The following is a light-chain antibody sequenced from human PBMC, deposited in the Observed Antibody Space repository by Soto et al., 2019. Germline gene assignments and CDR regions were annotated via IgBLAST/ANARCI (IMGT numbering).Light chain of an antibody. V-gene: IGKV1-5*01. CDR1: QNVDTW. Sequence: DIRMTQSPSTLSASVGDRVTITCRASQNVDTWLAWYQQKPGKAPKVLIYDASSLESGVPSRFSGSGSGTEFTLPISSLQPDDFATYYCQQYTTDFLWTFGQGTKVEIK. CDR2: DAS. J-gene: IGKJ1*01. CDR3: QQYTTDFLWT.